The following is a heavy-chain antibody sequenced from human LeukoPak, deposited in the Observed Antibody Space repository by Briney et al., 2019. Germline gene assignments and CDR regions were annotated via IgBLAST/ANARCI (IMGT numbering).Heavy chain of an antibody. CDR3: ARAMVRGAIPGYYYYMDV. CDR1: GFTFSSYW. Sequence: GGSLRLSCAASGFTFSSYWMHWVRQAPGKGLVWVSHIKSDGRSTSYADSVKGRFTISRDNAKNSLYLQMNSLRAEDTAVYYCARAMVRGAIPGYYYYMDVWGKGTTVTISS. CDR2: IKSDGRST. V-gene: IGHV3-74*01. J-gene: IGHJ6*03. D-gene: IGHD3-10*01.